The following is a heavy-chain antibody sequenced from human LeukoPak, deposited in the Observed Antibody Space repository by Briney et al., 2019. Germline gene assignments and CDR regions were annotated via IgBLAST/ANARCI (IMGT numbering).Heavy chain of an antibody. CDR1: GFTFSSYG. V-gene: IGHV3-30*18. D-gene: IGHD6-13*01. CDR3: AKSGTRSSWSPRVKTYLDY. CDR2: ISYDGSNK. J-gene: IGHJ4*02. Sequence: GRSLRLSCAASGFTFSSYGMHWVRQAPGKGLEWVAVISYDGSNKYYADSVKGRFTISRDNSKNTLYLQMNSLRAEDTAVYYCAKSGTRSSWSPRVKTYLDYWGQGTLVTVSS.